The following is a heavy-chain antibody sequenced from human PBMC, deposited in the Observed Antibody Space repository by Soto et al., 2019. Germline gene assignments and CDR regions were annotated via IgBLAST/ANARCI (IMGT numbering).Heavy chain of an antibody. J-gene: IGHJ6*02. CDR2: IVPMYGTP. V-gene: IGHV1-69*01. D-gene: IGHD1-26*01. Sequence: QVQLEQSGAEVKKAGSSVRVSCQASGGTFRSYGISWVRQAPGQGLEWMGGIVPMYGTPNYAQRFLGRVTITADQTTSTAYMELSSLRSEDTAVYYCARAVWVGALYYGMDVWGQGTTVTVSS. CDR1: GGTFRSYG. CDR3: ARAVWVGALYYGMDV.